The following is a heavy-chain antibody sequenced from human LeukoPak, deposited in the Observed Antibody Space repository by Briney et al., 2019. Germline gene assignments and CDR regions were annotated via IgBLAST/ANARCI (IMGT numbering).Heavy chain of an antibody. J-gene: IGHJ4*02. Sequence: GGSLRLSCAASGFTFSSYSMNWVRQAPGKGLEWVSSISSSSSYIYYADSVKGRFTISRDNAKNSLYLQMNSLRAEDTAVYYCARPIESSSSFLFDYWGQGTLVTVSS. CDR1: GFTFSSYS. CDR3: ARPIESSSSFLFDY. D-gene: IGHD6-6*01. V-gene: IGHV3-21*01. CDR2: ISSSSSYI.